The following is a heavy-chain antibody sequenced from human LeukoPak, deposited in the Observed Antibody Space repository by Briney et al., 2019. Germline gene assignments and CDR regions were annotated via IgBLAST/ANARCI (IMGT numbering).Heavy chain of an antibody. CDR2: ISWNSGSI. CDR3: AKDIFTMVRGVVDY. CDR1: GFTFDDYT. D-gene: IGHD3-10*01. Sequence: GGSLRLSCAASGFTFDDYTMHWVRQAPGKGLEWVSGISWNSGSIGYADSVKGRFTISRDNAKNSLYLQMNSLRAEDTALYYCAKDIFTMVRGVVDYWGQGTLVTVSS. V-gene: IGHV3-9*01. J-gene: IGHJ4*02.